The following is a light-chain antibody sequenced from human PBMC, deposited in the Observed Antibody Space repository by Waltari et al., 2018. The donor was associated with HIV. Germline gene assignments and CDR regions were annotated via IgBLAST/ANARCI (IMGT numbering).Light chain of an antibody. CDR1: HSVSTY. J-gene: IGKJ4*01. CDR3: QQRTNWPQNT. Sequence: EIVLTQSPATLSLSPGERATLSCRASHSVSTYLAWYQQKLGQPPRLLIHDASNRATGIPPRFIGSGSGTDFTLTISSLEPEDFAVYYCQQRTNWPQNTFGGGTKVEIK. V-gene: IGKV3-11*01. CDR2: DAS.